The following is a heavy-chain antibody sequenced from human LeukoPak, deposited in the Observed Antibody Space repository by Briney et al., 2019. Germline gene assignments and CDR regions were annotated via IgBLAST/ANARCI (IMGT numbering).Heavy chain of an antibody. Sequence: GESLQISCKGSGYSFTSYWIGWVRQLPGKGLEWMGIIYPGDSDTRYSPSFQGQVTISADKSVSTAYLQWSSLKASDTAMYYCARRRYDSSGYYRFDYWGQGTLVTVSS. J-gene: IGHJ4*02. D-gene: IGHD3-22*01. V-gene: IGHV5-51*01. CDR3: ARRRYDSSGYYRFDY. CDR1: GYSFTSYW. CDR2: IYPGDSDT.